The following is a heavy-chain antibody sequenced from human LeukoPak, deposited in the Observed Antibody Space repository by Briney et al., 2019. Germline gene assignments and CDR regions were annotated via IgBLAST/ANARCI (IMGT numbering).Heavy chain of an antibody. D-gene: IGHD3-22*01. Sequence: PSETLSLTCTASGGSISGDYWSWFRQPPGKGLEWLGYIYDTGLTSYNPSLKSRVTISLDTSKISFSLKLSSVTGAETAVYYCANSYRDLNGYYSFYFYSWGQGTLVAVSS. J-gene: IGHJ4*02. V-gene: IGHV4-59*08. CDR2: IYDTGLT. CDR3: ANSYRDLNGYYSFYFYS. CDR1: GGSISGDY.